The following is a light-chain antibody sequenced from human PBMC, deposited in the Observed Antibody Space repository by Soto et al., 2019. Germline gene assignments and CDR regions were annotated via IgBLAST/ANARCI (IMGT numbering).Light chain of an antibody. CDR1: STDFVSYNR. CDR3: SLYTSENAYV. Sequence: QSALTQPPSVSGSPGQSVTISCTGTSTDFVSYNRVSWYQQSPGTAPKLMIYEVSKRPSGVPDRFSGSKSGNTASLTISGLQAADEADYYCSLYTSENAYVFGTGT. J-gene: IGLJ1*01. CDR2: EVS. V-gene: IGLV2-18*01.